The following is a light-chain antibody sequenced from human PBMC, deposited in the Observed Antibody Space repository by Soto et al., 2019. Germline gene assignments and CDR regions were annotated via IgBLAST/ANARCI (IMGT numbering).Light chain of an antibody. J-gene: IGLJ2*01. CDR3: QSYDINTVV. Sequence: NFMLTQPHSMSESPGKTVTISCTGSSGSITSNYVQWYQQRPGSAPTVVIYEDNQRPSGVPDRFSGSIDSSSNSASLTISGLKTEDEADYCCQSYDINTVVFGGGAQLTVL. CDR2: EDN. V-gene: IGLV6-57*02. CDR1: SGSITSNY.